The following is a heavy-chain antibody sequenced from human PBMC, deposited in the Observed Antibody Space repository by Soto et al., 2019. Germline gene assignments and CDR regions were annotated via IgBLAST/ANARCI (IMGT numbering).Heavy chain of an antibody. Sequence: EVQLVESGGGLVTPGGSLRLSCVVSGFTFNNAWMNWVRQAPGKGLEWVGRMKSNGATDYAAFVKGRFTFSRDDSRGTLYLQMNSLETEETAVYYCTADLSPPEGPSYPIDYWGQGTLVTVSS. CDR1: GFTFNNAW. CDR3: TADLSPPEGPSYPIDY. V-gene: IGHV3-15*01. D-gene: IGHD1-26*01. CDR2: MKSNGAT. J-gene: IGHJ4*02.